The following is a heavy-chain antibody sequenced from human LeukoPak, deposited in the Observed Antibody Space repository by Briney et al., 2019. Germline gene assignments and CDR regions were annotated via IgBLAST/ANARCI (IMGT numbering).Heavy chain of an antibody. CDR2: INHSGST. J-gene: IGHJ4*02. CDR3: ARGNYYDSSSPLTPYFDY. Sequence: SETLSLTCTVSGGSISSSSYYWSWIRQPPGKGLEWIGEINHSGSTNYNPSLKSRVTISVDTSKNQFSLKLSSVTAADTAVYYCARGNYYDSSSPLTPYFDYWGQGTLVTVSS. CDR1: GGSISSSSYY. V-gene: IGHV4-39*07. D-gene: IGHD3-22*01.